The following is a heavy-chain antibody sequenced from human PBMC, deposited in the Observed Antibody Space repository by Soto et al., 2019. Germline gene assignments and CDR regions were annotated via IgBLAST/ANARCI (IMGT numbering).Heavy chain of an antibody. CDR1: GYTFSSYF. V-gene: IGHV1-18*01. J-gene: IGHJ4*02. CDR2: ISAYNGNT. CDR3: ARDLPPVDY. Sequence: QVQLVQSGAAVKKPGASVKVSCKASGYTFSSYFIIWVRQAPGQGLEWMGGISAYNGNTKYAQNLQGRVTMTTDTSTSKAYMALRSLRSADTPVYYCARDLPPVDYWGQGALVTVSS.